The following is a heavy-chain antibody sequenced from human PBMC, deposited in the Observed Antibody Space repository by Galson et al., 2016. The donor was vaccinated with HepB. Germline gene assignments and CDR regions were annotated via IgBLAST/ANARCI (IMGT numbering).Heavy chain of an antibody. CDR1: GGSFSAYF. Sequence: SETLSLTCAVNGGSFSAYFWTWIRQPPGKGLEWIGEIDYSGNTKYNPSLKGRFTMSVDTSKTQFSLKLSSVTAADTAVYYCARDWGDGFIDYWGQGTLVTVSS. V-gene: IGHV4-34*01. J-gene: IGHJ4*02. D-gene: IGHD5-24*01. CDR3: ARDWGDGFIDY. CDR2: IDYSGNT.